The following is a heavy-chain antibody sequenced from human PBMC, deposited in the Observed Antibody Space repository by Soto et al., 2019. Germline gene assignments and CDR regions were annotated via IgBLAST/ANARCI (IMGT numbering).Heavy chain of an antibody. CDR1: GGSISSGGYS. CDR2: IYHSGST. V-gene: IGHV4-30-2*01. J-gene: IGHJ5*02. CDR3: ARAHTIFGVVIIVGWFDP. Sequence: SETLSLTCAVSGGSISSGGYSWSWIRQPPGKGLEWIGYIYHSGSTYYNPSLKSRVTISVDRSKNQFSLKLSSVTAADTAVYYCARAHTIFGVVIIVGWFDPSGQGTLVTVAS. D-gene: IGHD3-3*01.